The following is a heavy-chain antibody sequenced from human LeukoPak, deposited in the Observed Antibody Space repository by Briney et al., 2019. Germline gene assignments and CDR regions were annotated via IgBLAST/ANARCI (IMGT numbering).Heavy chain of an antibody. V-gene: IGHV4-34*01. Sequence: SETLSLTCAVYSGSFRDHYWSWIRQPPGKGLEWIGDITHSGSTNSNPSLKSRVTFSVDTSKNQFSLKLTSVTAADTALYYCARARGRRSSFDYWGQGTLVTVSS. D-gene: IGHD6-13*01. CDR3: ARARGRRSSFDY. CDR1: SGSFRDHY. J-gene: IGHJ4*02. CDR2: ITHSGST.